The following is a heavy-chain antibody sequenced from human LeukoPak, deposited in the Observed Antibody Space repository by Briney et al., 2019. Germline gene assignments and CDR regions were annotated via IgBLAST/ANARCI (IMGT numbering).Heavy chain of an antibody. CDR3: AREGVPSNWFDP. Sequence: GGSLRLSCAASGFTFSSYEMNWVRQAPGKGLEWVSYISSTGSTKYYADSVKGRFTISRDNAKNSLYLQMNSLRAEDTAVYYCAREGVPSNWFDPWGQGTLVTVSS. CDR2: ISSTGSTK. D-gene: IGHD3-16*01. V-gene: IGHV3-48*03. CDR1: GFTFSSYE. J-gene: IGHJ5*02.